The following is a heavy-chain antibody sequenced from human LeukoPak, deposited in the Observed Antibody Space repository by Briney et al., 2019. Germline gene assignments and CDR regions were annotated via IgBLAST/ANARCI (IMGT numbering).Heavy chain of an antibody. Sequence: GGSLRLSCAASGFTFSSYAMHWVRQAPGKGLEYVSAISSNGGSTYYANSVKGRFTISRDNSKNTLYLQMGSLRAEDMAVYYCARDGGAKYYYGMDVWGQGTTVTVSS. V-gene: IGHV3-64*01. CDR2: ISSNGGST. J-gene: IGHJ6*02. CDR3: ARDGGAKYYYGMDV. CDR1: GFTFSSYA. D-gene: IGHD2-15*01.